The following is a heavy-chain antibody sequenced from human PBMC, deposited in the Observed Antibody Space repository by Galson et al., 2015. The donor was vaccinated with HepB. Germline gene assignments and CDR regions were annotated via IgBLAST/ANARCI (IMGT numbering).Heavy chain of an antibody. Sequence: SVKVSCKASGYTFTSYAMHWVRQAPGQRLEWMGWINAGNGNTKYSQKFQGRVTITRDTSASTAYMELSSLRSEDTAVHYCARDWGYGSGSYYNGPDYWGQGTLVTVSS. J-gene: IGHJ4*02. D-gene: IGHD3-10*01. CDR1: GYTFTSYA. V-gene: IGHV1-3*01. CDR2: INAGNGNT. CDR3: ARDWGYGSGSYYNGPDY.